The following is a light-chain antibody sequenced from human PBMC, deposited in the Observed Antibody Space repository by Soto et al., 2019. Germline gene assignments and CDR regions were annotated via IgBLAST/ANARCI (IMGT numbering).Light chain of an antibody. V-gene: IGLV1-40*01. Sequence: QSVLTQPPSVSGAPGQRVTISFTGSSSNIGAGYDVHWYQQLPGTAPKLLIYGNSNRPSGAPDRFSGSKSGTSASLAITGLQAEDEADYCCQSYDSSLCGSVFGGGTQLTVL. CDR2: GNS. CDR3: QSYDSSLCGSV. CDR1: SSNIGAGYD. J-gene: IGLJ3*02.